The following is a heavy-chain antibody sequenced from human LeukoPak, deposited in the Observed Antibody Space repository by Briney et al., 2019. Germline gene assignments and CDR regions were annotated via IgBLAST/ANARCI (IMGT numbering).Heavy chain of an antibody. V-gene: IGHV3-21*01. D-gene: IGHD4-4*01. CDR1: GFTFSSYS. Sequence: GGSLGLSCAASGFTFSSYSMNWVRQAPGKRLEWVSSISSSSSYIYYADSVKGRFTISRDNAKNSLYLQMNSLRAEDTAVYYCARDQYSPSDNYYYYGMDVWGQGTTVTVSS. CDR2: ISSSSSYI. CDR3: ARDQYSPSDNYYYYGMDV. J-gene: IGHJ6*02.